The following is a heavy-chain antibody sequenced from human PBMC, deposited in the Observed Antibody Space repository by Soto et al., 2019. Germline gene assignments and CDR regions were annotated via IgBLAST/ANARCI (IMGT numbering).Heavy chain of an antibody. CDR1: GFTFSSYG. V-gene: IGHV3-33*01. D-gene: IGHD2-2*01. CDR3: SRDIEGGSIGY. Sequence: QVQLVESGGGVVQPGRSLRLSCAASGFTFSSYGMHWVRQAPGKGLEWVAVIWYAGSNKYYADSVKGRFTISRDNSKNSLYLQINSLRAEDTAVYYCSRDIEGGSIGYWGQGTLVTVSS. CDR2: IWYAGSNK. J-gene: IGHJ4*02.